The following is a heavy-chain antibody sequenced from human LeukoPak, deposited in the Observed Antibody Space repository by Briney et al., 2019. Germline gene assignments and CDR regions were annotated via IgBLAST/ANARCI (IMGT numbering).Heavy chain of an antibody. J-gene: IGHJ4*02. CDR1: GFTFSSDA. CDR3: AKGDAYCGGDCYPD. CDR2: ISSSGGST. D-gene: IGHD2-21*02. V-gene: IGHV3-23*01. Sequence: GGSLRLSCAASGFTFSSDAMRWVRQAPGKGLEWVSAISSSGGSTYYADSVRGRFTISRDTSKNTLYLQMNSLRAEDTAVYYCAKGDAYCGGDCYPDWGQGTLVTVSS.